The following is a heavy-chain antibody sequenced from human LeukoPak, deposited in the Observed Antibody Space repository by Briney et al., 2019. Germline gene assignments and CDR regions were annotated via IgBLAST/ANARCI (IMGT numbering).Heavy chain of an antibody. CDR2: IYYSGST. CDR3: ARAGITIFGVVVPDWYFDL. CDR1: GGSISSHY. D-gene: IGHD3-3*01. J-gene: IGHJ2*01. V-gene: IGHV4-59*11. Sequence: SETLSLNCTVSGGSISSHYWSWIRQPPGKGLEWSGYIYYSGSTNYNPSLKSRVTISVDTSKNQFSLKLSSVTAADTAVYYCARAGITIFGVVVPDWYFDLWGRGTLVTVSS.